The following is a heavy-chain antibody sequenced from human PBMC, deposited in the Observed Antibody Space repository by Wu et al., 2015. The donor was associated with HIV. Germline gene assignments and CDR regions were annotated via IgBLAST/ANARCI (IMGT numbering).Heavy chain of an antibody. D-gene: IGHD1-1*01. CDR2: IDAFNGNR. CDR1: GYNFVSFG. Sequence: QSGGEVRKPGDSVRISCHGSGYNFVSFGINWFRVAPGQRLQWLGYIDAFNGNRNNSWGGLTMTTNTSASAAFLELRDLRLDDTATYFCAREPPSGIYLYMDVWGEGTTVIVSS. V-gene: IGHV1-18*01. J-gene: IGHJ6*03. CDR3: AREPPSGIYLYMDV.